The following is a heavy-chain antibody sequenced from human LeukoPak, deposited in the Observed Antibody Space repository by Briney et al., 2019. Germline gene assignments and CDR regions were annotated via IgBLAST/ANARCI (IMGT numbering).Heavy chain of an antibody. Sequence: GGSLRLSCAASGFTFSSYSMNWVRQAPGKGLEWVSYISSSSSTIYYADSVKGRFTISRDNAKNSLYLQMNSLRAEDTAVYYCAKGDSVTTSQFDYWGQGTLVTVSS. D-gene: IGHD4-17*01. CDR2: ISSSSSTI. CDR1: GFTFSSYS. V-gene: IGHV3-48*01. J-gene: IGHJ4*02. CDR3: AKGDSVTTSQFDY.